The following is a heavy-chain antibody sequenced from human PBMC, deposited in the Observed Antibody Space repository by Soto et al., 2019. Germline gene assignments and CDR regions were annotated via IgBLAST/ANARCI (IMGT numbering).Heavy chain of an antibody. Sequence: QVQLQQWGAGLLKPSVTLSLTCGVSGGSLSDCYWSWIRQPPGKGLEWIGEINHSGTTNLNPSLKSRAIMSVDTSKNQFSLTLSSVTAADTALYYCARPPIKYCSSISCSPDYNYYMDVWGTGTAVTVSS. V-gene: IGHV4-34*04. D-gene: IGHD2-2*01. CDR1: GGSLSDCY. CDR3: ARPPIKYCSSISCSPDYNYYMDV. J-gene: IGHJ6*03. CDR2: INHSGTT.